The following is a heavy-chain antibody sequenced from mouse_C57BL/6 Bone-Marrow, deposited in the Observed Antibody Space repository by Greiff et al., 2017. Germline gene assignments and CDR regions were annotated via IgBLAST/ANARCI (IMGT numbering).Heavy chain of an antibody. V-gene: IGHV2-5*01. CDR1: GFSLTSYG. CDR3: AGLGSNYVFAY. CDR2: IWRGGST. J-gene: IGHJ3*01. D-gene: IGHD2-5*01. Sequence: QVQLKQSGPGLVQPSQSLSITCTVSGFSLTSYGVHWVRQSPGKGLEWLGVIWRGGSTDYNAAFMSRLGITKDNSKSQVFFKMNSLQADDTAIYCCAGLGSNYVFAYWGQGTLVTVSA.